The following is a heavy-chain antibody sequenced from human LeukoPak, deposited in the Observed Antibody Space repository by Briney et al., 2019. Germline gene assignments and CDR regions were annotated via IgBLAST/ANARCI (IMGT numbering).Heavy chain of an antibody. Sequence: PGGSLRLSCAASGFTFSSYSMNWVRQAPGKGLEWVSYISSSSSTIYYADSVKGRFTISRDNAKNSLYLQMNSLRAEDTAVYYCARDLVLEWLTDFDYWGQGTLVTVSS. V-gene: IGHV3-48*04. J-gene: IGHJ4*02. CDR1: GFTFSSYS. D-gene: IGHD3-3*01. CDR2: ISSSSSTI. CDR3: ARDLVLEWLTDFDY.